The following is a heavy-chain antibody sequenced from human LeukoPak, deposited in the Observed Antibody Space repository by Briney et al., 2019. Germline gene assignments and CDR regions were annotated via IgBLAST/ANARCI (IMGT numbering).Heavy chain of an antibody. D-gene: IGHD2-21*01. Sequence: GGSLRLSCAASGFTVSSNYLSWVRQAPGKGLEWVSVIYDGDSTYYPDSVKGRFTISRDNSRSTLFLQMTSLRAEDTAVYYCAKDLFLWYFDLWGRGTLVTVSS. J-gene: IGHJ2*01. V-gene: IGHV3-66*01. CDR1: GFTVSSNY. CDR2: IYDGDST. CDR3: AKDLFLWYFDL.